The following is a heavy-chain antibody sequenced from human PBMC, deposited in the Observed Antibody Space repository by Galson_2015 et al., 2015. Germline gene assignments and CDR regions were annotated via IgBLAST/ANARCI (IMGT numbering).Heavy chain of an antibody. V-gene: IGHV3-21*01. J-gene: IGHJ6*02. D-gene: IGHD5-18*01. CDR2: ISSSGSFT. Sequence: SLRLSCAASGFTFSSYSMNWVRQAPGKGLEWVSSISSSGSFTKYADSVRGRFSMSRDNAKNSLSLRMNSLRAEDTAVYYCAREYSKGYLDYGMDVWGPGTTVTVYS. CDR3: AREYSKGYLDYGMDV. CDR1: GFTFSSYS.